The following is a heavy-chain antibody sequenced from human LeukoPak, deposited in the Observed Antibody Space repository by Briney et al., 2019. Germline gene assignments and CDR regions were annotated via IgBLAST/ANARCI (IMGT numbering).Heavy chain of an antibody. V-gene: IGHV3-30*04. Sequence: GGSLRLSCAASGFTFSSYAMHWVRQAPGKGLEWVTIISYDGSNKYYADSVKGRFTISRDNSKNTLYLQMNSLRTEDTAVYYCARGDKQLVFNRNKGGFDRWGQGTLVTVSS. CDR1: GFTFSSYA. CDR3: ARGDKQLVFNRNKGGFDR. CDR2: ISYDGSNK. J-gene: IGHJ5*02. D-gene: IGHD6-13*01.